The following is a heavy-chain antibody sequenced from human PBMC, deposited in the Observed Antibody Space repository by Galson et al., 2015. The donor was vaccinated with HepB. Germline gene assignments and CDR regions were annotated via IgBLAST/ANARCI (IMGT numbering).Heavy chain of an antibody. J-gene: IGHJ4*02. CDR2: IDPSDSYT. D-gene: IGHD1-26*01. Sequence: QSGAEVKKPGESLKISCKGSGYSFTTFWITWVRQRPGKGLEWMGRIDPSDSYTNYSPSFQGHVTISADKSISTAYLQWSSLKASDTAMYYCALYSGSYTKANRDYWGQGTLVTVSS. CDR3: ALYSGSYTKANRDY. CDR1: GYSFTTFW. V-gene: IGHV5-10-1*01.